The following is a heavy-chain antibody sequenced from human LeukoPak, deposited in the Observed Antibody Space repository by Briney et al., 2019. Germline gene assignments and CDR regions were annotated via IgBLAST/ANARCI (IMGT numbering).Heavy chain of an antibody. CDR1: GTLFNSYW. Sequence: GASLKTSCEGSGTLFNSYWIGWGRPPPGKGQEWMGIIYPGDSDTSSSPSFRGDATISVDKSIRAVYLQWRSLKASDSAIYYCASSLGYCSGGVCYSGGAFWGRGTPVTVSS. CDR3: ASSLGYCSGGVCYSGGAF. D-gene: IGHD2-15*01. V-gene: IGHV5-51*01. J-gene: IGHJ4*02. CDR2: IYPGDSDT.